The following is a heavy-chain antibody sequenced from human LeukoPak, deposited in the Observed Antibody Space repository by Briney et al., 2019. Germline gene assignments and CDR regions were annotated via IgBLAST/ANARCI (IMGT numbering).Heavy chain of an antibody. D-gene: IGHD2-21*02. CDR3: ARYCGGDCYSFDY. CDR1: GGSISSGGYS. V-gene: IGHV4-30-2*01. J-gene: IGHJ4*02. CDR2: IYHSGSI. Sequence: SQTLSLTCAVSGGSISSGGYSWSWIRQPPGKGLEWIGYIYHSGSIYYNPSLKSRVTISVDRSKNQFSLKLSSVTAADTAVYYCARYCGGDCYSFDYWGQGTLVTVSS.